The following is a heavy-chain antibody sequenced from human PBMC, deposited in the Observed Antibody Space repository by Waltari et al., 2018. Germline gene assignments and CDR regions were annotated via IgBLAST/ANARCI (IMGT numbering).Heavy chain of an antibody. CDR3: ASRYCSSTSCYYYYYMDV. J-gene: IGHJ6*03. CDR2: IYYSGST. V-gene: IGHV4-30-4*08. CDR1: GGSISSGDYY. Sequence: QVQLQESGPGLVKPSQTLSLTCTVSGGSISSGDYYWSWSRQPPGQGLEWIGYIYYSGSTYYNPSLKSRVTISVDTSKNQFSLKLSSVTAADTAVYYCASRYCSSTSCYYYYYMDVWGKGTTVTISS. D-gene: IGHD2-2*01.